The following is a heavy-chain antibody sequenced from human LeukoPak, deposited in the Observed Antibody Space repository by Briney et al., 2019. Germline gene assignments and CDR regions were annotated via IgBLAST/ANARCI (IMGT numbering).Heavy chain of an antibody. CDR3: AKGLTYYDILTGFDY. CDR2: ISWNSGSI. Sequence: GRSLRLSCAASGSTFDDYAMHWVRQAPGKGLEWVSGISWNSGSIGYADSVKGRFTISRDNAKNSLYLQMNSLRAEDMALYYCAKGLTYYDILTGFDYWGQGTLVTVSS. D-gene: IGHD3-9*01. J-gene: IGHJ4*02. CDR1: GSTFDDYA. V-gene: IGHV3-9*03.